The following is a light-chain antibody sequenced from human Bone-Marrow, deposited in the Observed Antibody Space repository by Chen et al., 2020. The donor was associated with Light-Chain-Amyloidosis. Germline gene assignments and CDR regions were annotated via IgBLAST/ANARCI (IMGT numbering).Light chain of an antibody. V-gene: IGLV6-57*01. Sequence: NFMLTQPHSVSESPGKTVIISCTRSSGSIATNYVQWYQQRPGASPTTVIYEDDQRPSGVPDRFSGSIDRSANSASLTISGLKTEDEADYYCQSYQGSSQGVFGGGTKLTVL. CDR3: QSYQGSSQGV. J-gene: IGLJ3*02. CDR2: EDD. CDR1: SGSIATNY.